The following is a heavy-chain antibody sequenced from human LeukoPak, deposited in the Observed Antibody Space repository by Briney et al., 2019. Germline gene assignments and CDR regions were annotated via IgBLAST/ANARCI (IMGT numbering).Heavy chain of an antibody. CDR1: GFTFNSYS. CDR3: AKAFYSSGWYVDY. CDR2: ISWNSGSI. Sequence: GGSLRLSCAASGFTFNSYSMNWVRQAPGKGLEWVSGISWNSGSIGYADSVKGRFTISRDNAKNSLYLQMNSLRAEDTALYYCAKAFYSSGWYVDYWGQGTLVTVSS. V-gene: IGHV3-9*01. D-gene: IGHD6-19*01. J-gene: IGHJ4*02.